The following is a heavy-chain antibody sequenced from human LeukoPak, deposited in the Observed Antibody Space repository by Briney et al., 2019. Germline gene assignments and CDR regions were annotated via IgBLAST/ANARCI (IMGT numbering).Heavy chain of an antibody. CDR1: GFTVSTYY. CDR2: IYSGGTT. D-gene: IGHD1-1*01. CDR3: ARDRYGSNSYYYYYYMDV. Sequence: PGGSLRLSCAASGFTVSTYYMSWVRQAPGKGLEWVSVIYSGGTTYYADSVKGRFTISRDNAKNSLYLQMNSLRAEDTAVYYCARDRYGSNSYYYYYYMDVWGKGTTVTISS. V-gene: IGHV3-53*01. J-gene: IGHJ6*03.